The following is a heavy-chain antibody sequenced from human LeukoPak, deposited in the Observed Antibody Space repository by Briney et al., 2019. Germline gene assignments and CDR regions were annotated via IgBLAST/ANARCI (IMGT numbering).Heavy chain of an antibody. CDR2: INPSGGST. J-gene: IGHJ5*02. V-gene: IGHV1-46*01. CDR3: ARETYYYDSSGHAFDP. CDR1: GYTFTSYY. D-gene: IGHD3-22*01. Sequence: GASVKVSCKASGYTFTSYYMHWVRQAPGQGLEWMGIINPSGGSTSYAQKFQGRVTMTRDTSTSTVYMELSSLRSEDTAVYYCARETYYYDSSGHAFDPWGQGTLVTVSS.